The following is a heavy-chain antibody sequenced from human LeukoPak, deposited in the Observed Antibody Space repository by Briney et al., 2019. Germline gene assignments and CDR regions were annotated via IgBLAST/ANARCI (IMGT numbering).Heavy chain of an antibody. J-gene: IGHJ5*02. D-gene: IGHD2-21*02. Sequence: GASVKVSCKVSGYTFTDYYIHWVRQAPGQGLEWMGRINPNSGDTNYAQRFQGRVTMTRETSITTVYMELSRLRSDDTAMYYCARIVRTAYCGGDCFPWGQGTLVTVSS. CDR1: GYTFTDYY. CDR2: INPNSGDT. CDR3: ARIVRTAYCGGDCFP. V-gene: IGHV1-2*06.